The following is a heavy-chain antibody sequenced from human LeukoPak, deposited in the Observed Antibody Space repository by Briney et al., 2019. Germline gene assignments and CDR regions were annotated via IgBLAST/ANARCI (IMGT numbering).Heavy chain of an antibody. J-gene: IGHJ4*02. V-gene: IGHV3-33*01. D-gene: IGHD3-22*01. Sequence: PGGSLRLSCGASGFTFSGYGMHWVRQAPGKGLEWVAVIWYDGSNDDYADSVKGRFTISRDNSKSTLYLQMNSLRAEDTAIYYCARSIPRYDGSAYYPDYWGQGTLVTVSS. CDR1: GFTFSGYG. CDR3: ARSIPRYDGSAYYPDY. CDR2: IWYDGSND.